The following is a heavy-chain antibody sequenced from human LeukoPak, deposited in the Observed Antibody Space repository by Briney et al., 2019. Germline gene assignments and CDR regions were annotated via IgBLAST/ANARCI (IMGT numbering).Heavy chain of an antibody. CDR1: GFTFSDYY. J-gene: IGHJ3*02. Sequence: GGSLRLSCAASGFTFSDYYMKWIRQAPGKGLEWVSSISSSGNNIYYADSIKGRFTISRDKAKNSLYLQMNSLRGEDTAVYYCARYSTSNAFNIWGQGTMVTVSS. CDR3: ARYSTSNAFNI. V-gene: IGHV3-11*04. CDR2: ISSSGNNI. D-gene: IGHD2-2*01.